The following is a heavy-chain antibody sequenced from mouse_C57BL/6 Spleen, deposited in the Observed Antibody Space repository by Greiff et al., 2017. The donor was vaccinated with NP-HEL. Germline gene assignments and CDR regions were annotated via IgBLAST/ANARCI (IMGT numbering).Heavy chain of an antibody. CDR3: VKAVSGYGSSYPYAMDY. V-gene: IGHV7-4*01. CDR1: GFTFTAYY. D-gene: IGHD1-1*01. J-gene: IGHJ4*01. Sequence: EVQGVESGGGLVQPGASLRLSCAASGFTFTAYYMSWVRQPPGKAPEWLALIRNKANGYTTEYTASVKGRFTISRDNSQNILYLQMNTLRAEDSATYYCVKAVSGYGSSYPYAMDYWGQGTSVTVSS. CDR2: IRNKANGYTT.